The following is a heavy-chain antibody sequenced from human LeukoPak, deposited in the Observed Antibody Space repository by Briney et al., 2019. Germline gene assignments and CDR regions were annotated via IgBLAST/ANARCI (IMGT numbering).Heavy chain of an antibody. CDR3: ARSRDTTNYYGMDV. Sequence: PSETLSLTCAVSADSISSSKWCSWVRQAPGKGLEWIGEIHHGGSTNYNPSLKSRVTISIDKSKNQFSLKMSSVTAADTAVYYCARSRDTTNYYGMDVWGQGTTVTVSS. V-gene: IGHV4-4*02. J-gene: IGHJ6*02. D-gene: IGHD1-26*01. CDR2: IHHGGST. CDR1: ADSISSSKW.